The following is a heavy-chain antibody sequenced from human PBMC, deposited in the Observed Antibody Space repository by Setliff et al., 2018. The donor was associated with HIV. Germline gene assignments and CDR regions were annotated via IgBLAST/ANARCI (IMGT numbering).Heavy chain of an antibody. CDR3: ARHYFDSNSYYRPPFDS. Sequence: VASVKVSCKASGGTFNTHAFSWVRQAPGQGLEWMGGIIPVRGLANYDRNFQGRVTITADTSTNTAYLEVVSLRSEDTAIYYCARHYFDSNSYYRPPFDSWGQGTPVTVSS. J-gene: IGHJ5*01. D-gene: IGHD3-22*01. V-gene: IGHV1-69*10. CDR2: IIPVRGLA. CDR1: GGTFNTHA.